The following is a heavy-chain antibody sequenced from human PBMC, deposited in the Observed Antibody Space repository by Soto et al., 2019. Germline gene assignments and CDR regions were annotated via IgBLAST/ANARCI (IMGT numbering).Heavy chain of an antibody. CDR2: ISYTGSA. D-gene: IGHD4-17*01. J-gene: IGHJ6*02. CDR1: GGSINYSY. Sequence: SETLSLTCTVSGGSINYSYWTWIRQPPGKGLEWIGYISYTGSANYNASLKSRLTISVDTSKNQFSLKLSSVTAADTALYYCARVNYGDYYYGMDVWGQGTTVTVCS. V-gene: IGHV4-59*01. CDR3: ARVNYGDYYYGMDV.